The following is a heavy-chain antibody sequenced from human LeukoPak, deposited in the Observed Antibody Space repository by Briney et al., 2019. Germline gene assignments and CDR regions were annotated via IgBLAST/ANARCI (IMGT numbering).Heavy chain of an antibody. D-gene: IGHD2-8*01. CDR1: GITLSNYG. CDR2: ISDSGGST. J-gene: IGHJ3*02. CDR3: VKEANGFDM. Sequence: GGSLRLSCAVSGITLSNYGMSWVRQAPGKGLEWVAGISDSGGSTKYADSVKGRFTIARDNSKSTLEMQMNSLRAEDTALYYCVKEANGFDMWGLGTMVTVSS. V-gene: IGHV3-23*01.